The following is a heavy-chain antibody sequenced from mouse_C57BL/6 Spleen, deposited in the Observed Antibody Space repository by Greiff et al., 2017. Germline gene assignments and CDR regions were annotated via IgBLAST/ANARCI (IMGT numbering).Heavy chain of an antibody. J-gene: IGHJ1*03. CDR3: ARGGGTTVVATRYFDV. CDR2: IDPSDSYT. CDR1: GYTFTSYW. V-gene: IGHV1-59*01. D-gene: IGHD1-1*01. Sequence: QVQLQQPGAELVRPGTSVKLSCKASGYTFTSYWMHWVKQRPGQGLEWIGVIDPSDSYTNYNQKFKGKATLTVDTSSSTAYMQLSSLTSEDSAVYYCARGGGTTVVATRYFDVWGTGTTVTVSS.